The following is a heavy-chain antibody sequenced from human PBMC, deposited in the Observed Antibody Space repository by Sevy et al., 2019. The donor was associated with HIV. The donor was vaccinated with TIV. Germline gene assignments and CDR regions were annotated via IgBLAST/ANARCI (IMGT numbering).Heavy chain of an antibody. Sequence: SETLSLTCTVSGGSISSGDYYWSWIRQPPGKGLEWIGYIYYSGSTYYNPSLKSRVTISVDTSKNQFSLKLSSVTAADTAVYYCARGESIVVVIKGDAFDIWGLGTMVTVSS. CDR2: IYYSGST. V-gene: IGHV4-30-4*01. J-gene: IGHJ3*02. CDR1: GGSISSGDYY. D-gene: IGHD3-22*01. CDR3: ARGESIVVVIKGDAFDI.